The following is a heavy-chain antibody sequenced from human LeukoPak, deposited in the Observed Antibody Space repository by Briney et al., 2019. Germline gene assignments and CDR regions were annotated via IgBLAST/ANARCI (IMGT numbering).Heavy chain of an antibody. CDR3: ARDLASSGYYWD. J-gene: IGHJ4*02. D-gene: IGHD3-22*01. Sequence: GASVKVSCKASGYTFTNYGISWVRQAPGQGLEWMGWISGYKGNTNYAQKLQGRVTMTTDTSTSTAYMELSSLRSEDTAVYYCARDLASSGYYWDWGQGTLVTVSS. V-gene: IGHV1-18*01. CDR1: GYTFTNYG. CDR2: ISGYKGNT.